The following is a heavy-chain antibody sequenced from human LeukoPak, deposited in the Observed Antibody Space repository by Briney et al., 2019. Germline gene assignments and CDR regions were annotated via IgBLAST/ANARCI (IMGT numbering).Heavy chain of an antibody. Sequence: PGGSLRLSCAASGFTFSSYWMNWVRQAPGKGLVWVSRIASDGSSTTYADSVKGRFSISRDNAKNTLYLQMNSLRVEDTAVYYCATRTVIAVVGICNWFDPWGQGTLVTVSS. CDR3: ATRTVIAVVGICNWFDP. J-gene: IGHJ5*02. CDR2: IASDGSST. D-gene: IGHD6-19*01. CDR1: GFTFSSYW. V-gene: IGHV3-74*01.